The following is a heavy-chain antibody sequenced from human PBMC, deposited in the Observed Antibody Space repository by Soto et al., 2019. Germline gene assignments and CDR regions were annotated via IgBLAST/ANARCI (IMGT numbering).Heavy chain of an antibody. J-gene: IGHJ3*02. CDR3: AKDSQQWLVPDAFDI. CDR2: ISWNSGSI. D-gene: IGHD6-19*01. Sequence: GGSLRLSCAASGFTFDDYVMHWVRQAPGKGLEWVSGISWNSGSIGYADSVKGRFTISRDNAKNSLYLQMNSLRAEDTALYYCAKDSQQWLVPDAFDIWGQGTMVTVSS. V-gene: IGHV3-9*01. CDR1: GFTFDDYV.